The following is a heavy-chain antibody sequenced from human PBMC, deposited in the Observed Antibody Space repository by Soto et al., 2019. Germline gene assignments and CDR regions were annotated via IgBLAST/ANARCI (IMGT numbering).Heavy chain of an antibody. CDR3: ARDGHGMDV. CDR1: GDSVNSGSYH. J-gene: IGHJ6*02. CDR2: IFFTGRA. Sequence: QVQLQESGPGLVKPSETLSLTCTVSGDSVNSGSYHWSWIRQPPGKGLEWIGYIFFTGRAHYNPSLNSRVSLYLDTSKNQVSLKVRAVTAADTAVYYCARDGHGMDVWGQGTTVTVSS. V-gene: IGHV4-61*01.